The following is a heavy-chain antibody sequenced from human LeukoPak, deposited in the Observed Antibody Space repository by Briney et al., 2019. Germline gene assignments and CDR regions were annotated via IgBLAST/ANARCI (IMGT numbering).Heavy chain of an antibody. J-gene: IGHJ4*02. CDR2: ISGSGGST. Sequence: GGSLRLSCAASGFTFSSYAMSWVRQAPGKGLEWVSAISGSGGSTYYADSVKGRFTISRDNSKNTLYLQINSLRAEDTAVYYCAKEDGRLWFGELGPFDYWGQGTLVTVSS. CDR3: AKEDGRLWFGELGPFDY. V-gene: IGHV3-23*01. D-gene: IGHD3-10*01. CDR1: GFTFSSYA.